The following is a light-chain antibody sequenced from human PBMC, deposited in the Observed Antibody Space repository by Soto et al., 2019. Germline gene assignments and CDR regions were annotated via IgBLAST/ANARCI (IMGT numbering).Light chain of an antibody. CDR1: QSVSSN. V-gene: IGKV3-15*01. J-gene: IGKJ4*02. Sequence: EIVMTQSPATLSVSPGERATLSCRASQSVSSNVAWYQRKPGQAPRLLIYGASTRATGIPARFSGSWSGTEFALTVSSLQSEDFAGYYCQQYNIWPLTFGGGTKVKIK. CDR3: QQYNIWPLT. CDR2: GAS.